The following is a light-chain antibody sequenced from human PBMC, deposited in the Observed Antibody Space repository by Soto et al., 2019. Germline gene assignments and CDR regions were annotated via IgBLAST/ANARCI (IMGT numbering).Light chain of an antibody. J-gene: IGKJ4*01. CDR3: QQRGTWPWLT. CDR1: QTVNNY. V-gene: IGKV3-11*01. CDR2: DAS. Sequence: EIVLKQSPGTLSLSPGERATLSCRASQTVNNYLAWYQQKPGQAPRLVIYDASNRATGIPARFSGSGSGTDFTLTISSLEPEESAVYYYQQRGTWPWLTFGGGTRVEIK.